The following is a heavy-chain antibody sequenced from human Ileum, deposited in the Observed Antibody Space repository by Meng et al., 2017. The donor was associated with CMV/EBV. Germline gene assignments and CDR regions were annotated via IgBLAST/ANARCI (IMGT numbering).Heavy chain of an antibody. J-gene: IGHJ4*02. CDR1: GFTFSSYW. CDR2: IKQDGSEK. V-gene: IGHV3-7*01. Sequence: GESLKISCAVSGFTFSSYWMSWVRQAPGKGLEWVANIKQDGSEKYYVDSVKGRFTISRDNAKNSLYLQMNSLRAEDTAVYYCARGDPRKYYFDYWGQGTRVTVSS. CDR3: ARGDPRKYYFDY.